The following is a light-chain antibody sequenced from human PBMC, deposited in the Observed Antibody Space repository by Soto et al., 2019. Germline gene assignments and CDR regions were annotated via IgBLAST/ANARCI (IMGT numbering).Light chain of an antibody. CDR1: CSDVGGYNY. CDR2: DVS. J-gene: IGLJ1*01. Sequence: QSVLTQPRSVSGSPGQSVTISCTGTCSDVGGYNYVSWYQQHPGKAPKLMIYDVSKRPSGVPDRFSGSKSGNTASLTFSGLQAEDEADYYCCSYAGSYVFGTGTKVTVL. CDR3: CSYAGSYV. V-gene: IGLV2-11*01.